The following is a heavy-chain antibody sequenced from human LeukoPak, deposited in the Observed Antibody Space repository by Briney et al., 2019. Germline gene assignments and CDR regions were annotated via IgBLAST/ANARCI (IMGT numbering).Heavy chain of an antibody. D-gene: IGHD3-16*01. CDR3: ARRPEFGVLYYMDV. J-gene: IGHJ6*03. CDR2: ISASNGTI. CDR1: GFTFSSYS. Sequence: GGSLRLSCAASGFTFSSYSMNWVRQAPGKGRDGVSYISASNGTIDYASSVKGRFTISRDNAKNSLYLQMTSMRVEDTAVYYCARRPEFGVLYYMDVWDKGTTVTVSS. V-gene: IGHV3-48*01.